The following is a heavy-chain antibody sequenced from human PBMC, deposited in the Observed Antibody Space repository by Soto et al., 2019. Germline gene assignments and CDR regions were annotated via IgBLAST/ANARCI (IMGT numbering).Heavy chain of an antibody. Sequence: QVQLMQSGAEVKKPGASVKVSCKASGYTFTGYYMHWVRQAPGQGLEWMGWINPNSGGTNYAQKFQGRVTMTRDTSISTAYMELSRLRSDDTAVYYCARDRGSSSWYGAEYFQHWGQGTLVTVSS. D-gene: IGHD6-13*01. CDR1: GYTFTGYY. V-gene: IGHV1-2*02. CDR3: ARDRGSSSWYGAEYFQH. J-gene: IGHJ1*01. CDR2: INPNSGGT.